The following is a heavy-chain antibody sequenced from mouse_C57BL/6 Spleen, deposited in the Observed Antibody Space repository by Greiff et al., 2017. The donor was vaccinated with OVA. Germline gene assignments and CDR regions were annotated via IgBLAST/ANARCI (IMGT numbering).Heavy chain of an antibody. J-gene: IGHJ2*01. D-gene: IGHD1-1*01. CDR2: IYPGDGDT. CDR1: GYAFSSSW. CDR3: AREGTVVSYFDY. Sequence: QVQLQQSGPELVKPGASVKISCKASGYAFSSSWMNWVKQRPGKGLEWIGRIYPGDGDTNYNGKFKGKATLTADKSSSTAYMQLSSLTSEDSAVYFCAREGTVVSYFDYWGQGTTLTVSS. V-gene: IGHV1-82*01.